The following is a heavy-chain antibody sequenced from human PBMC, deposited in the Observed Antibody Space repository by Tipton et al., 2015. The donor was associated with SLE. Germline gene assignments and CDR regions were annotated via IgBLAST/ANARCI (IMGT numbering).Heavy chain of an antibody. Sequence: TLSLTCTVSGYSINNGFYWGWIRRPPGKGLEWIGYIYESGSTYYNPSLKSRVTLSMDRSKSQFSLNLSSVTAADTAVYFCARGRFSLLQNAFDVWGQGTTVTVSS. D-gene: IGHD3-3*01. CDR2: IYESGST. CDR1: GYSINNGFY. CDR3: ARGRFSLLQNAFDV. J-gene: IGHJ3*01. V-gene: IGHV4-38-2*02.